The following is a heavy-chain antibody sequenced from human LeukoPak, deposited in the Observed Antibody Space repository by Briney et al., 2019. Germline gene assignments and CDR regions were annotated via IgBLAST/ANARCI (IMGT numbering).Heavy chain of an antibody. CDR3: AAESYCSSTSCYN. CDR2: IVVGSGNT. CDR1: GFTFTSSA. D-gene: IGHD2-2*02. V-gene: IGHV1-58*02. J-gene: IGHJ4*02. Sequence: ASVKVSCKASGFTFTSSAMQWVRQARGERLEWIGWIVVGSGNTSYAQKFQERVTITRDMSTSTAYMELSSLRSEDTAVYYCAAESYCSSTSCYNWGQGTLVTVSS.